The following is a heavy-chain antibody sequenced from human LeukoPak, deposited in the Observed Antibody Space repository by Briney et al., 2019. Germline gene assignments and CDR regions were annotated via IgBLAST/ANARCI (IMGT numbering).Heavy chain of an antibody. J-gene: IGHJ3*02. CDR2: IGTGGDT. D-gene: IGHD6-13*01. V-gene: IGHV3-13*01. Sequence: GGSLRLSCAASGFSFRNYDMHWVRHPTGKGLGWVSAIGTGGDTYYPGSVKGRFTVVRENAKNTLYLQMNSLRAGDTAMYCCARRSAAAGIDAFDIWGQGTMVTVSS. CDR3: ARRSAAAGIDAFDI. CDR1: GFSFRNYD.